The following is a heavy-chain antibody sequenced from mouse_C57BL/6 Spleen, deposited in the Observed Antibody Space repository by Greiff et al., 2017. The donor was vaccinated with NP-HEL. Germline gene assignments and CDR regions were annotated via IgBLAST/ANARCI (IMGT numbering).Heavy chain of an antibody. CDR2: IYPGDGDT. V-gene: IGHV1-82*01. J-gene: IGHJ3*01. D-gene: IGHD2-1*01. CDR1: GYAFSSSW. CDR3: ASEDGNYPFAY. Sequence: QVQLQQSGPELVKPGASVKISCKASGYAFSSSWMNWVKQRPGKGLEWIGRIYPGDGDTNYNGKFKGKATLTADKSSSTAYMQLSSLTSEDSAVYFCASEDGNYPFAYWGQGTLVTVSA.